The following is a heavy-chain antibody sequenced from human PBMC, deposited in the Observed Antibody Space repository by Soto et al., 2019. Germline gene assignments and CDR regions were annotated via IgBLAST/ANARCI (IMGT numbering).Heavy chain of an antibody. D-gene: IGHD3-22*01. CDR3: ARDTSQPEYYYYRSGLESYSNYFDY. V-gene: IGHV1-69*01. J-gene: IGHJ4*02. Sequence: QVQLVQSGAEVKKPGSSVKVSCKASGGTFSSYAISWVRQAPGQGLEWMGGIIPIFGTANYAQKFQGRVTITADEYTSTAYMELSSLRSEDTAVYYCARDTSQPEYYYYRSGLESYSNYFDYWGKGTLVTVSS. CDR1: GGTFSSYA. CDR2: IIPIFGTA.